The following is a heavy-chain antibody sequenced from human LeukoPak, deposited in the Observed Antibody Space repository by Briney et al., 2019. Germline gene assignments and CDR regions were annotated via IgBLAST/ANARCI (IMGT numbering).Heavy chain of an antibody. D-gene: IGHD5-24*01. Sequence: PGGSLRLSCAASRFTFSSYNMNWVRQAPGKGLEWVSSISTISTYIYYADSVKGRFTISRDNAKNSLYLQMNSLRAEDTALYYCARGSDLDGSFDYWGQGTLVTVSS. CDR2: ISTISTYI. V-gene: IGHV3-21*01. CDR1: RFTFSSYN. J-gene: IGHJ4*02. CDR3: ARGSDLDGSFDY.